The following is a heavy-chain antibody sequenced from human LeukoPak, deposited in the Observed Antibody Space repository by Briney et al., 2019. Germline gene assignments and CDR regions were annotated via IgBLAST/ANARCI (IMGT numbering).Heavy chain of an antibody. CDR2: IYHSGGT. D-gene: IGHD3-10*01. J-gene: IGHJ4*02. V-gene: IGHV4-38-2*02. Sequence: TSETLSLTCTVSGYSIINGYYWGWIRQPPGKGLEWIGSIYHSGGTHYNPSLKSRVTISVDTSKNQFSLRLSSVTAADTAVYYCARNLWFGESYFDCWGQGTLVTVSS. CDR1: GYSIINGYY. CDR3: ARNLWFGESYFDC.